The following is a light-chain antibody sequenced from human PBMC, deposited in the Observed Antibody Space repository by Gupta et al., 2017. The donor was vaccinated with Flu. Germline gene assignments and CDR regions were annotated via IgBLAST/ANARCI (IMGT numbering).Light chain of an antibody. CDR1: AVAKKY. CDR2: EDS. Sequence: PVQTSRIACTSDAVAKKYAYWYQQKSGQAPNLIIYEDSKRPSGIAKRFSGSKSGTMATLTISGAQVEDGGDYYCYSKNSNSEGVFGGGTKVTVL. CDR3: YSKNSNSEGV. J-gene: IGLJ3*02. V-gene: IGLV3-10*01.